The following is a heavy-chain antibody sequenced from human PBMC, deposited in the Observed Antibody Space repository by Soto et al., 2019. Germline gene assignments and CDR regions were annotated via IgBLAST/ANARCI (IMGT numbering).Heavy chain of an antibody. CDR1: GDSVSSNSAA. V-gene: IGHV6-1*01. CDR2: TYYRSKWYN. D-gene: IGHD3-3*01. CDR3: ARDFTYYDFWSDYYRAYYYGMDV. Sequence: QTLSLTCAISGDSVSSNSAAWNWIRQSPSRGLEWLGRTYYRSKWYNDYAVSVKSRITINPDTSKNQFSLQLNSVTPEDTAVYYCARDFTYYDFWSDYYRAYYYGMDVWGQGTTVTVSS. J-gene: IGHJ6*02.